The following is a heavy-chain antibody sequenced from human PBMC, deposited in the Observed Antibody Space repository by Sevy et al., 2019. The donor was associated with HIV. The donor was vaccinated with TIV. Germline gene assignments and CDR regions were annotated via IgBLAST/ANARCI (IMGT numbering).Heavy chain of an antibody. CDR1: GFTFSSYA. Sequence: GGSLRLSCAASGFTFSSYAMHWVRQAPGKGLEWVAVISYDGSNKYYADSVKGRFTISRDNSKNTLYLQMNSLRAEDTALYYCAKDIGATGIAVVANWGQGIQVTVSS. CDR3: AKDIGATGIAVVAN. D-gene: IGHD6-19*01. J-gene: IGHJ4*02. CDR2: ISYDGSNK. V-gene: IGHV3-30-3*01.